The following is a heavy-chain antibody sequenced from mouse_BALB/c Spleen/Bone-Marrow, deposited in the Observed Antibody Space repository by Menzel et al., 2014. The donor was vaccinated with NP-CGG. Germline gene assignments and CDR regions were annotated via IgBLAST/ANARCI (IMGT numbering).Heavy chain of an antibody. CDR2: ISNGGGST. V-gene: IGHV5-12-2*01. CDR3: ARRAGAY. D-gene: IGHD3-3*01. J-gene: IGHJ3*01. Sequence: VQLKQSGGGLVQPGGSLKLSCAASGFTFSSYTMSWVRQTPEKRLEWVAYISNGGGSTYYPDTVKGRFTISRDNAKNTLYLQMGSLKSEDTAMYYCARRAGAYWGQGTLVTVSA. CDR1: GFTFSSYT.